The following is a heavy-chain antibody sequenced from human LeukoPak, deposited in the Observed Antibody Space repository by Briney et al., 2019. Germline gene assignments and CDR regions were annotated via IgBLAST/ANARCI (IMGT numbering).Heavy chain of an antibody. J-gene: IGHJ4*02. Sequence: SETLSLTCTVSGGSISSYYWSWIRQPPGKGLEWIGYIYYSGSTNYNPSLKSRVTISEDTSKNQFSLKLSSVTAADTAVYYCARGHLDILTGYYSEYYFDYWGQGTLVTVSS. CDR2: IYYSGST. CDR3: ARGHLDILTGYYSEYYFDY. V-gene: IGHV4-59*01. D-gene: IGHD3-9*01. CDR1: GGSISSYY.